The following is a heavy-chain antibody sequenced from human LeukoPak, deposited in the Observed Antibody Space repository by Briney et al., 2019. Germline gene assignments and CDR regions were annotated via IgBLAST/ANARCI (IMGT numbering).Heavy chain of an antibody. D-gene: IGHD2-8*02. J-gene: IGHJ4*02. V-gene: IGHV3-48*02. CDR3: ARDTGGIAGAYYFDY. Sequence: GGSLRLSCAASGFTFSRYSMNWVRQAPGKGLEWVSYISSSTSTIYYADSVKGRFTISRDNAKNSLYLQMNILRDEDTAVYYCARDTGGIAGAYYFDYWGQGTLVTVSS. CDR2: ISSSTSTI. CDR1: GFTFSRYS.